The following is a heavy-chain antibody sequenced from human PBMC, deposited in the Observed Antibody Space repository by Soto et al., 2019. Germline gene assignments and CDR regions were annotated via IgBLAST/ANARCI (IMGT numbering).Heavy chain of an antibody. V-gene: IGHV4-31*03. CDR2: IYYSGST. CDR3: ARAAGGTWIQLWLGWFDP. J-gene: IGHJ5*02. D-gene: IGHD5-18*01. CDR1: GGSISSGGYY. Sequence: PSETLSLTCTVSGGSISSGGYYWSWIRQHPGKGLEWIGYIYYSGSTYYNPSLKSRVTISVDTSKNQFSLKLSSVTAADTAVYYCARAAGGTWIQLWLGWFDPWGQGTLVTVSS.